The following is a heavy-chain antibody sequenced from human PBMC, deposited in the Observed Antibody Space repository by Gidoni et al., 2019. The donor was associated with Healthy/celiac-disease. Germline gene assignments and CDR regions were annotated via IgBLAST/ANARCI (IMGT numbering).Heavy chain of an antibody. Sequence: QVQLQQWGAGLLKPSETLSLTCAVYGGSFSGYYWSWIRQPPGKGLEWIGVINHSGSTNYNPSLKSRVTISVDTSKNQFSLKLSSVTAADTAVYYCARASPDIVVVVAATGYFDYWGQGTLVTVSS. CDR3: ARASPDIVVVVAATGYFDY. D-gene: IGHD2-15*01. CDR2: INHSGST. V-gene: IGHV4-34*01. J-gene: IGHJ4*02. CDR1: GGSFSGYY.